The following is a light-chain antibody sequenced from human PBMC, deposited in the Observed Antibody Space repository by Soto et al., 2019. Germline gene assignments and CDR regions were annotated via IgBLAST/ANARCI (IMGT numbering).Light chain of an antibody. CDR1: QSLSSY. CDR2: DAS. J-gene: IGKJ1*01. CDR3: QQYGSSGT. V-gene: IGKV3-20*01. Sequence: EIVLTQSPATVSLSPGERATLSCWASQSLSSYLAWYQQKPGQAPRLLIYDASNRANGIPDRFSGSGSGTDFTLTISRLEPEDFAVYYCQQYGSSGTFGQGTKVEIK.